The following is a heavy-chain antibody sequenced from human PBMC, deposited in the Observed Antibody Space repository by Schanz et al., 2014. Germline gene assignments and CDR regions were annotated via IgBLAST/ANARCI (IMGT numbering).Heavy chain of an antibody. J-gene: IGHJ4*02. D-gene: IGHD3-16*01. CDR2: IWYDGTDR. CDR3: VRLDVHDY. Sequence: QVQLVESGGGVVRPGRSLRLSCAASGFTFNNYGMHWVRQAPGKGLEWVAVIWYDGTDRYYADSVKGRFTISRDNSKNTLYLQMSSLKTEDTAVYYCVRLDVHDYWGQGTLVTVSA. CDR1: GFTFNNYG. V-gene: IGHV3-33*01.